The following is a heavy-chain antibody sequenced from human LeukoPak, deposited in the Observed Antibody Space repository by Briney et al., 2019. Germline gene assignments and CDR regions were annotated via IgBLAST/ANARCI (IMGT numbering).Heavy chain of an antibody. CDR3: ARGKGRYFDWSHGYYFDY. J-gene: IGHJ4*02. Sequence: GSLRLSCAASGFTFSSYSMSWVRQAPGKGLEWVSYISSSSSTIYYADSVKGRFTISRDNAKNSLYLQMNSLRAEDTAVYYCARGKGRYFDWSHGYYFDYWGQGTLVTVSS. D-gene: IGHD3-9*01. V-gene: IGHV3-48*04. CDR2: ISSSSSTI. CDR1: GFTFSSYS.